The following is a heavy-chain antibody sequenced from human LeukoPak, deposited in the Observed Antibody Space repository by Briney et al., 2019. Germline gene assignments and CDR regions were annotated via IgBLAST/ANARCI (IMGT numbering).Heavy chain of an antibody. Sequence: ASVKVSCKASGYTFTGYSMHWVRQAPGQGLEWMGRINPNIGGTNYAQKFQGRVTMTRDTSISTAYMELSRLRSEDTAVYYCARGEVDVVVPAAISCDYWGQGTLVTVSS. CDR2: INPNIGGT. CDR3: ARGEVDVVVPAAISCDY. J-gene: IGHJ4*02. V-gene: IGHV1-2*06. CDR1: GYTFTGYS. D-gene: IGHD2-2*02.